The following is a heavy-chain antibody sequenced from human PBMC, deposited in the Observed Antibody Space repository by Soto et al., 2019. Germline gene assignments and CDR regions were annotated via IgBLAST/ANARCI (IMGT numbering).Heavy chain of an antibody. D-gene: IGHD5-18*01. Sequence: ASVKVSCKASGYTFTSYGISWVRQAPGQGLEWMGWISAYNGNTNYAQKLQGRVTMTTDTSTSTAYMELRSLRSDDTAVYYCARGRYSYGYGNYYFDYWGQGTLVTSPQ. J-gene: IGHJ4*02. CDR2: ISAYNGNT. CDR1: GYTFTSYG. CDR3: ARGRYSYGYGNYYFDY. V-gene: IGHV1-18*04.